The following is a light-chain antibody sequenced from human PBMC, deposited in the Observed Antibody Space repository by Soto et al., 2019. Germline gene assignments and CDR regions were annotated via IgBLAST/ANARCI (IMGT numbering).Light chain of an antibody. V-gene: IGKV1-27*01. CDR3: QKYNSAPLT. CDR1: QGISNY. Sequence: DIQMTQSPSSLSASAGDRVTITCRASQGISNYLAWYQQRPGKVPKLLIYTASTLQSGVPSRFSGSGSGAEFTLTISSLQPEDVATYYCQKYNSAPLTFGGGTKVDIK. CDR2: TAS. J-gene: IGKJ4*01.